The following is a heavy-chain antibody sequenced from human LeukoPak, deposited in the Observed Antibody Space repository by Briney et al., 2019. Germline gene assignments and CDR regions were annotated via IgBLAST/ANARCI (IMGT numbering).Heavy chain of an antibody. J-gene: IGHJ4*02. CDR3: ARGIWSRTVSSYYFDC. CDR1: GYTFTNYA. D-gene: IGHD3-3*01. Sequence: ASVKVSCKASGYTFTNYAMQWVRQAPGQRLEWRGWINAGNGHTRYSQRFQGRVTITRDTSASTVYMEVTSLRFEDTAVYYCARGIWSRTVSSYYFDCWGQGTLVTVSS. V-gene: IGHV1-3*01. CDR2: INAGNGHT.